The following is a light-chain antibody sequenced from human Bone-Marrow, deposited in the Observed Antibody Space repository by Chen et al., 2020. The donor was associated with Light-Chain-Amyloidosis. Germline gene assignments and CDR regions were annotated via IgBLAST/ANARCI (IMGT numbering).Light chain of an antibody. Sequence: ELTQPPSVSVSPGQTARITCSGDDLPTKYAYWYQQFPGTAPKLLIYFNSQRPSGVPDRFSGSKSGTSASLASRGLQSDDEADYCCAAWDDGLNGVLFGGGTKLTVL. V-gene: IGLV1-47*02. J-gene: IGLJ2*01. CDR2: FNS. CDR1: DLPTKY. CDR3: AAWDDGLNGVL.